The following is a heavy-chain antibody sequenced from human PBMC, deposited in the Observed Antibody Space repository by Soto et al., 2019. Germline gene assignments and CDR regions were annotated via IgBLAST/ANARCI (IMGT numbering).Heavy chain of an antibody. CDR2: IIPIFGTA. CDR3: ARDRRGYSNYDIRYYYYDMDV. V-gene: IGHV1-69*13. Sequence: GASVKVSCKASGGTFSSYAISWVRQAPGQGLEWMGGIIPIFGTANYAQKFQGRVTITADESTSTAYMELSSLRSEDTAVYYCARDRRGYSNYDIRYYYYDMDVWGQGTTVTVSS. CDR1: GGTFSSYA. D-gene: IGHD4-4*01. J-gene: IGHJ6*02.